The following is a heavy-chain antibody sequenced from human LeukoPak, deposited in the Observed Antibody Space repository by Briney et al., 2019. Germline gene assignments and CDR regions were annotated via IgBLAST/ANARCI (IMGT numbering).Heavy chain of an antibody. J-gene: IGHJ6*03. CDR1: GYTFTSYY. D-gene: IGHD3-3*01. V-gene: IGHV1-46*01. Sequence: ASVKVSCKASGYTFTSYYMHWVRQAPGQGLEWMGIINPSGGSTSYAQKFQGRVTMTRDMSTSTVYMELSSLRSEDTAVYYCARAGITIFGVVRFYYYMDVWGKGTTVTVSS. CDR2: INPSGGST. CDR3: ARAGITIFGVVRFYYYMDV.